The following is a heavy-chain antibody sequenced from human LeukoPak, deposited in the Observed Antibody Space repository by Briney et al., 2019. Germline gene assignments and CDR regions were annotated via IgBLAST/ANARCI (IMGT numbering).Heavy chain of an antibody. J-gene: IGHJ4*02. CDR1: GFTFSSYA. V-gene: IGHV3-23*01. D-gene: IGHD4-17*01. Sequence: GGSLRLSCAASGFTFSSYAMSWVRQAPGKGLEWVSAISGSGGSTYYADSVKGRFTISRDNSKNTLYLQMNSLRAEDTAVYYCARDHGAPDDYGDCLKDYWGQGTLVTVSS. CDR3: ARDHGAPDDYGDCLKDY. CDR2: ISGSGGST.